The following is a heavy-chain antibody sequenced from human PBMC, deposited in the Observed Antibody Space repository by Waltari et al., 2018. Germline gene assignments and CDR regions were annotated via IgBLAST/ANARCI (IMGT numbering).Heavy chain of an antibody. D-gene: IGHD2-15*01. CDR2: INHSGST. Sequence: QVQLQQWGAGLLTPSETLSLTCAVYGGSFSGYYWSWLRQPPGKGLEWIGEINHSGSTNYNPSLKSRVTISVDTSKNQFSLKLSSVTAADTAVYYCARGQRIVVVVAATSRAPWFDPWGQGTLVTVSS. CDR3: ARGQRIVVVVAATSRAPWFDP. J-gene: IGHJ5*02. V-gene: IGHV4-34*01. CDR1: GGSFSGYY.